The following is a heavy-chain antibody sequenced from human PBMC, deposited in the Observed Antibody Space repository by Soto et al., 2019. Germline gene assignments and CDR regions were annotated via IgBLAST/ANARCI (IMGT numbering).Heavy chain of an antibody. CDR1: GYRFTSYW. CDR2: IYPHDSDT. J-gene: IGHJ6*02. Sequence: GESLKISCEGSGYRFTSYWIGWVRQMPGKGLEWMGIIYPHDSDTRYSPSFQGQVTISADKSISTAYLQWSSLKASDTAMYYCARLAVAAAGTSNYYYYGMDVWGQGTTVTVSS. D-gene: IGHD6-13*01. V-gene: IGHV5-51*01. CDR3: ARLAVAAAGTSNYYYYGMDV.